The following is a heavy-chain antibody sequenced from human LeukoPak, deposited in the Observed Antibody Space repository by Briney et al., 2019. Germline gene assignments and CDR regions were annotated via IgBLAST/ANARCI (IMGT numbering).Heavy chain of an antibody. CDR3: ARGRGTSGSNRDFYYYYYMDV. CDR1: GYIFTDYA. D-gene: IGHD2-15*01. V-gene: IGHV1-3*01. CDR2: MNGGNGNT. Sequence: GASVKVSCNASGYIFTDYAIHWLRQAPGQRPEWMGWMNGGNGNTKYSQKFQGRITLIRDTSAATAYMELSSLRHDDLAVYYCARGRGTSGSNRDFYYYYYMDVWGKGTTVTVSS. J-gene: IGHJ6*03.